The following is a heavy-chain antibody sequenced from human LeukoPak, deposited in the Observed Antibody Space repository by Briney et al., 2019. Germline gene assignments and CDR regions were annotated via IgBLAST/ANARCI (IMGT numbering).Heavy chain of an antibody. CDR3: ARGGDSLHY. CDR2: IYSGGST. D-gene: IGHD3-10*01. CDR1: GFTFSSNF. J-gene: IGHJ4*02. V-gene: IGHV3-66*01. Sequence: PGGSLRLSCAASGFTFSSNFMTWVRQAPGKGLEWVSVIYSGGSTYYADSVKDRFTISRDNSKNMLYLQMNSLRAEDTAVYYCARGGDSLHYWGQGTLVTVSS.